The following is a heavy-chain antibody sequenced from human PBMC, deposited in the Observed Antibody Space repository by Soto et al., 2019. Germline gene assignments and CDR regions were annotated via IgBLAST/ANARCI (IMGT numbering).Heavy chain of an antibody. V-gene: IGHV1-69*06. J-gene: IGHJ3*02. CDR3: ARVGYGSGNYYTGPSAFDI. Sequence: QVQLEQSGAEVKKPGSSVKISCKASGGTLSDHGVSWLRQAPGQGLEWVGGTIPVFNTAKYAPKFQGRVTMAADKSTNIAYIELGSLRSDDTAFYYCARVGYGSGNYYTGPSAFDIWGQGTLVIVSS. CDR1: GGTLSDHG. CDR2: TIPVFNTA. D-gene: IGHD3-10*01.